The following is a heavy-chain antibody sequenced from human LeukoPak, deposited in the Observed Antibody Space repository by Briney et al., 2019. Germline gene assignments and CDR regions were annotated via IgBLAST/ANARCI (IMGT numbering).Heavy chain of an antibody. D-gene: IGHD3-9*01. CDR2: IYHSGST. J-gene: IGHJ5*02. V-gene: IGHV4-4*02. CDR1: GGSISSSNW. CDR3: ARESQYYDILTGYAPEGWFDP. Sequence: SGTLSLTCAVSGGSISSSNWWSWVRQPPGKGLEWIGEIYHSGSTNYNPSLKSRVTISVDKSKNQFSLKLSSVTAADTAVYYCARESQYYDILTGYAPEGWFDPWGQGTLVTVSS.